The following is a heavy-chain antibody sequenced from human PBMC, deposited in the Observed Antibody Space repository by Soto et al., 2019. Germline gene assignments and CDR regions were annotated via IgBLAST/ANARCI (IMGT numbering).Heavy chain of an antibody. CDR3: AKGPAFVLEPAAMTYYYGMAV. CDR2: IWYDGSNK. Sequence: PGGSLRLSCAASGFTFSSYGMHWVRQAPGKGLEWVAVIWYDGSNKYYADSVKGRFTISRDNSKNTLYLQMNSLRAEDTAVYYCAKGPAFVLEPAAMTYYYGMAVWGEGTTVTVSS. J-gene: IGHJ6*04. CDR1: GFTFSSYG. D-gene: IGHD2-2*01. V-gene: IGHV3-30*02.